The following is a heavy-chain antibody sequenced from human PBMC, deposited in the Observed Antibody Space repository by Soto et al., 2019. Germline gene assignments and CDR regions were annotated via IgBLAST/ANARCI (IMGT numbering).Heavy chain of an antibody. CDR2: ISYDGSNK. V-gene: IGHV3-30-3*01. CDR3: ARGVMTTVTTRYFDL. J-gene: IGHJ2*01. Sequence: QVQLVESGGGVVQPGRSLRLSCAASGFTFSSYAMHWVRQAPGKGLEWVAVISYDGSNKYYADSVKGRFTISRDNSKNTLYLQMNSLRAEDTAVYYCARGVMTTVTTRYFDLWGRGALVTVSS. D-gene: IGHD4-17*01. CDR1: GFTFSSYA.